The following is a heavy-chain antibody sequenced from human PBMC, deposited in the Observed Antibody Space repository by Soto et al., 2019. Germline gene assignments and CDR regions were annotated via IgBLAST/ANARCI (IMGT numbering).Heavy chain of an antibody. CDR3: AGSRISYCSSTSCYGAGGMVV. V-gene: IGHV3-33*01. D-gene: IGHD2-2*01. CDR1: GFTFSSYG. J-gene: IGHJ6*02. CDR2: IWYDGSNK. Sequence: GGSLRLSCAASGFTFSSYGMHWVRQAPGKGLEWVAVIWYDGSNKYYADSVKGRFTISRDNSKNTLYLQMNSLRAEDTAVYYCAGSRISYCSSTSCYGAGGMVVWGQGTTATGSS.